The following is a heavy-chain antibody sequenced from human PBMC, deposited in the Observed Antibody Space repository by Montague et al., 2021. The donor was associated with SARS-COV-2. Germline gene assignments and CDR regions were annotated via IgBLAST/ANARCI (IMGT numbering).Heavy chain of an antibody. Sequence: SETLSLTCTVSGGSISNYYWSWIRQPPGRGLEWIGYICYSGSTDXXPSLKSRVTISLDTSKNQFSLKVTSVTAADTAVYYCARGGGYYSYGLDVWGPGTTVTVSS. CDR1: GGSISNYY. D-gene: IGHD3-22*01. CDR2: ICYSGST. J-gene: IGHJ6*02. V-gene: IGHV4-59*01. CDR3: ARGGGYYSYGLDV.